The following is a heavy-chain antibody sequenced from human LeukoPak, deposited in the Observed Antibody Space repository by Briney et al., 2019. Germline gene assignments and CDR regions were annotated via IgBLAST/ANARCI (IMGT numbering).Heavy chain of an antibody. Sequence: PGGSLRLSCAASGFSFRSFAVSWVRQAPGKGLEWVSAISCSGGTTYYADSVKGRFTISRDNCKNTLYLQMDSLRAEDTAVYYCEKGYVDVLGTMLSWGQGTLVTVSS. CDR1: GFSFRSFA. J-gene: IGHJ4*02. CDR2: ISCSGGTT. V-gene: IGHV3-23*01. CDR3: EKGYVDVLGTMLS. D-gene: IGHD5-12*01.